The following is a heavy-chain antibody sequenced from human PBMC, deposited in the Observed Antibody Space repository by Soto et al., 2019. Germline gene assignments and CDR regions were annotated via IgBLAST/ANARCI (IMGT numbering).Heavy chain of an antibody. D-gene: IGHD4-17*01. V-gene: IGHV3-21*01. CDR2: ISSSSSYI. CDR3: ERLEVTTVNPYYYYGMDV. Sequence: GSLRLSCAASGXTFSSYRMNWVRQAPGKGLEWVSSISSSSSYIYYADSVKGRFTISRDNAKNSLYLQMNSLRAADTAVYYCERLEVTTVNPYYYYGMDVWGQGTTVTVSS. CDR1: GXTFSSYR. J-gene: IGHJ6*02.